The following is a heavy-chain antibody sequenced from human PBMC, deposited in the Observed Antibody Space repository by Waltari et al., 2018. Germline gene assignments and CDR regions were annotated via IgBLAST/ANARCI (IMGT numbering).Heavy chain of an antibody. V-gene: IGHV1-69*04. CDR1: GSTFSSYA. D-gene: IGHD2-2*01. CDR2: IIPILGIA. J-gene: IGHJ4*02. CDR3: ARMFRGYCSSTSCHTDH. Sequence: QVQLVQSGAEVKKPGSSVKVSCKASGSTFSSYAISWVRQAPGQGLEWMGGIIPILGIANYAQKFQGRVTITADESTSTAYMELSSLRSEDTAVFYCARMFRGYCSSTSCHTDHWGQGTLVTVSS.